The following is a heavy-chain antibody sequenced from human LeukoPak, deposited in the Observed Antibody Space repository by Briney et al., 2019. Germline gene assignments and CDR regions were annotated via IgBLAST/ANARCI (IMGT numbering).Heavy chain of an antibody. V-gene: IGHV1-69*02. D-gene: IGHD3-22*01. J-gene: IGHJ4*02. CDR3: ADDDTSGYYQA. CDR2: IIPVVGT. CDR1: GGTFTIHT. Sequence: SVKVSCKASGGTFTIHTITWVRQAPGQGLEWMGRIIPVVGTHYAQKFQGRVTIAADKSASTAYMELSSLRSDDTAVYYCADDDTSGYYQAWGQGTLVTVSS.